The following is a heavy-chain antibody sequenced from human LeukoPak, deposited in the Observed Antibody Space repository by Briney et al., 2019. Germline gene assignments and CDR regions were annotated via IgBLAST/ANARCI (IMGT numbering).Heavy chain of an antibody. Sequence: PGASLRPSCAPSGSSFTSSAMSSVRQAPGEGLECIGRSATIKPSSCTTQCAASVRGRFTFSRDDSQNSLYLHLNRLETEDTAVYYCVRVVSTRSGWYHFDNWGLGTLVTVSS. V-gene: IGHV3-72*01. CDR1: GSSFTSSA. J-gene: IGHJ4*02. CDR2: SATIKPSSCTT. CDR3: VRVVSTRSGWYHFDN. D-gene: IGHD6-13*01.